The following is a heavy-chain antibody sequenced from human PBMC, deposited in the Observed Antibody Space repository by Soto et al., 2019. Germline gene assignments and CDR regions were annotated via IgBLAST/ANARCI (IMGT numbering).Heavy chain of an antibody. J-gene: IGHJ4*02. CDR1: GFTFSNVW. CDR2: IKSQTEGGTT. D-gene: IGHD3-10*01. Sequence: EVQVEESGGGLLKPGGSLRLSCVVSGFTFSNVWMTWVRQPPGKGLEWVGRIKSQTEGGTTDYGAPVKGRFTISRDDAKNTLSLQMNSLKPEDTAVYYCATEQGYGSIDYWGQGTLVTVSS. V-gene: IGHV3-15*01. CDR3: ATEQGYGSIDY.